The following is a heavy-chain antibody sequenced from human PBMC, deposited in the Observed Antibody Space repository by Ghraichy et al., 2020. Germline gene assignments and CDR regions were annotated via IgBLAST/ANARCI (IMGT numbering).Heavy chain of an antibody. CDR1: GGSIGSYY. CDR2: IYYTGST. V-gene: IGHV4-59*01. J-gene: IGHJ6*02. CDR3: ARDRGGNSGSYYYGMDV. D-gene: IGHD4-23*01. Sequence: SQTLSLTCTVSGGSIGSYYLSWIRQPPGKGLEWIGFIYYTGSTSSNPSLKSRATISQDTSKSQFSLTLSAVTAADTALYYCARDRGGNSGSYYYGMDVWGQGTTVTVS.